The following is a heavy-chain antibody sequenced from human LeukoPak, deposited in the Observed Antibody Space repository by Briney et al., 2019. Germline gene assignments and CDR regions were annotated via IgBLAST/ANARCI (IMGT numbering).Heavy chain of an antibody. D-gene: IGHD1-1*01. CDR1: GDPIMTYC. CDR2: NCYSGSA. V-gene: IGHV4-59*01. J-gene: IGHJ4*02. CDR3: ARGDWNFDY. Sequence: SVTLSLTCSVSGDPIMTYCWSWIRQPPGTGLEWIGYNCYSGSANYDPSLKSRVLISLDTSKDQFSLKLSSVTAADTAVYYCARGDWNFDYWGQGTLVTVSS.